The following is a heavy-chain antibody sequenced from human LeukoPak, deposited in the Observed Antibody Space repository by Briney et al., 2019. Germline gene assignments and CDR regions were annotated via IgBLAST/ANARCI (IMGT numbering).Heavy chain of an antibody. CDR3: ARDSSGWYGPFDY. J-gene: IGHJ4*02. V-gene: IGHV3-33*01. D-gene: IGHD6-19*01. Sequence: GGSLRLSCAASGFTFSSYGMHWVRQAPGKGLEWVAVIWYDGSNKYYADSVKGRFTISRDNAKNSLYLQMNSLRAEDTAVYYCARDSSGWYGPFDYWGQGTLVTVSS. CDR1: GFTFSSYG. CDR2: IWYDGSNK.